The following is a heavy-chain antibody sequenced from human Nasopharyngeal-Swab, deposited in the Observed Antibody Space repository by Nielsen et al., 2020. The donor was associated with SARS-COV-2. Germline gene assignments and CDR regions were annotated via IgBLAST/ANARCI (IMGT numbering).Heavy chain of an antibody. J-gene: IGHJ6*03. CDR2: INPTGGST. CDR3: ARSGRITIFGVFINYYYYMDV. V-gene: IGHV1-46*01. D-gene: IGHD3-3*01. Sequence: WVRQAPGQGFGWMGIINPTGGSTSYAQKFQGRVTMTRDTSTSTVYMELSSLRSEDTAVYYCARSGRITIFGVFINYYYYMDVWGKGTTVTVSS.